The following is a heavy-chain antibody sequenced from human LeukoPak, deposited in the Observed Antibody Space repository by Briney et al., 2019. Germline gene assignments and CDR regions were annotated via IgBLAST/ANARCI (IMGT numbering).Heavy chain of an antibody. CDR2: IIPIFDIA. Sequence: SVKVSCKASGGTFSSYTITWVRQAPGQGLEWMGRIIPIFDIANYAQKFQGRVTITADKSTSTAYMELTSLRSEDTAVYYCAREEDSLGYWGQGTLVTVSS. CDR3: AREEDSLGY. CDR1: GGTFSSYT. V-gene: IGHV1-69*04. D-gene: IGHD3-16*01. J-gene: IGHJ4*02.